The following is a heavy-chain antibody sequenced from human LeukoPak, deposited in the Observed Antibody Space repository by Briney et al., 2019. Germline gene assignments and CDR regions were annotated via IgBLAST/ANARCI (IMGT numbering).Heavy chain of an antibody. CDR1: GFSLSTSGMR. CDR3: ARMGQQLAFDY. J-gene: IGHJ4*02. D-gene: IGHD6-13*01. V-gene: IGHV2-70*04. CDR2: IDWDDDK. Sequence: SGPTLVNPTQTFTLTCTFSGFSLSTSGMRVSWIRQPPGKALEWLARIDWDDDKFYSTSLKTRLTISKDTSKNQVVLTMTNMDPVDTATYYCARMGQQLAFDYWGQGTLVTVSS.